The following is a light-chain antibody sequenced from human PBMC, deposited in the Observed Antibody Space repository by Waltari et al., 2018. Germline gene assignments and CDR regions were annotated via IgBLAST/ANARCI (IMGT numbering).Light chain of an antibody. CDR1: QSISNY. V-gene: IGKV1-39*01. CDR2: GAS. J-gene: IGKJ1*01. Sequence: DIQMTQSPSSLSASVGDKVTMTCRASQSISNYLNWYQQRPGKAPNLLIYGASSLQSGVPSRFSGSGSETDFTLTISSLQPEDFATYYCQQSYNFPWTFGQGTKVEIK. CDR3: QQSYNFPWT.